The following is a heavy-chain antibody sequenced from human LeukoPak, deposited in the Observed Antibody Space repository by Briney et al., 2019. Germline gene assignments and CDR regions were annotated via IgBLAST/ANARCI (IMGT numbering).Heavy chain of an antibody. V-gene: IGHV3-23*01. CDR2: ISGSGGTT. Sequence: GGSLRLSCAASGFKFNSYWMTWVRQAPGKGLEWVSAISGSGGTTYYADSVKGRFTISRDNSKNTLYLQMNSLRAADTALYYCAKVQEMSTILPPFHYWGQGTLVTVSS. D-gene: IGHD5-24*01. CDR1: GFKFNSYW. J-gene: IGHJ4*02. CDR3: AKVQEMSTILPPFHY.